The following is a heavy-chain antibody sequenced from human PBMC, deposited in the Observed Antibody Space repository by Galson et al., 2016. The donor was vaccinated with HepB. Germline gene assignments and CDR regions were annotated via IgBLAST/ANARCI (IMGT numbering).Heavy chain of an antibody. CDR1: GFSLKTSGMR. V-gene: IGHV2-70*04. Sequence: PALVKPTQTLTLTCTFSGFSLKTSGMRVSWIRQPPGKALEWLARIDWDDDKFYSTSLKTRLSISKDTSKNQVVLTMTNIDPVDTATYFCARMGSGNYLFDYWGQGILVTVSS. D-gene: IGHD1-26*01. J-gene: IGHJ4*02. CDR3: ARMGSGNYLFDY. CDR2: IDWDDDK.